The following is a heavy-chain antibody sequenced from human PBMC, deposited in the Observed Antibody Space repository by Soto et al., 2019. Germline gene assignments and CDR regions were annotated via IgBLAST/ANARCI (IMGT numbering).Heavy chain of an antibody. CDR1: GGSISSYY. CDR3: ARTLHPTLYYYFMDV. J-gene: IGHJ6*03. CDR2: INYSGST. Sequence: ASETLSLTCTVSGGSISSYYWSWIRQPPGKGLEWIGYINYSGSTNYNPSLKSRVTISVDTSKNQFSLKLSSVTAADTAVYYCARTLHPTLYYYFMDVWGKGTTVTVSS. D-gene: IGHD2-21*02. V-gene: IGHV4-59*01.